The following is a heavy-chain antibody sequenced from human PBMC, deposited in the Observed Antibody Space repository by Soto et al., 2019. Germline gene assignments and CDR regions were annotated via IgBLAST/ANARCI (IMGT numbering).Heavy chain of an antibody. CDR2: ISSSGSTI. Sequence: PGGSLRLSCAASGFTFSSYEMNWVRQAPGKGLEWVSYISSSGSTIYYADSVKGRFTISRDNAKNSLYLQMNSLRAEDTAVYYCARARYSSGWWWDYWGQGTLVTVSS. CDR3: ARARYSSGWWWDY. V-gene: IGHV3-48*03. J-gene: IGHJ4*02. CDR1: GFTFSSYE. D-gene: IGHD6-19*01.